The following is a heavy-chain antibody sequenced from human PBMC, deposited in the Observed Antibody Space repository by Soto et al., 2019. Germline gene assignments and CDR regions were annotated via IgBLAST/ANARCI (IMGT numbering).Heavy chain of an antibody. D-gene: IGHD6-19*01. Sequence: GGSLRLSCAASGFTFSSYAMHWVRQAPGKGLEWVAVISYDGSNKYYADSVKGRFTISRDNSKNTLYLQMNSLRAEDTAVYYCARVLSPRPQQWLTFDYWGQGTLVTVSS. V-gene: IGHV3-30-3*01. CDR1: GFTFSSYA. CDR3: ARVLSPRPQQWLTFDY. CDR2: ISYDGSNK. J-gene: IGHJ4*02.